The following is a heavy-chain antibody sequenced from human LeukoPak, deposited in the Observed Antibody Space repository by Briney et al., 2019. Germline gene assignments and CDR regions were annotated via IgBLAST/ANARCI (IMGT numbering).Heavy chain of an antibody. CDR2: IIPFFGTA. D-gene: IGHD1-7*01. V-gene: IGHV1-69*05. CDR1: GDTFSSYA. Sequence: ASVKVSCKASGDTFSSYAISWVRQAPGQGLEWMGGIIPFFGTAKYAQKFQGRVTLTTDESTSTAYMELSSLTSDDTAVYYCARSNWYLRAWFDPWGQGTLVTVSS. CDR3: ARSNWYLRAWFDP. J-gene: IGHJ5*02.